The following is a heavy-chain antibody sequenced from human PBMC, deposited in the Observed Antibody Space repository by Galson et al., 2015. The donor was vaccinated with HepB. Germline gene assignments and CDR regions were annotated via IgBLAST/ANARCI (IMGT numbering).Heavy chain of an antibody. CDR3: VRESLMAMVTFDL. J-gene: IGHJ4*02. D-gene: IGHD5-18*01. CDR1: GFIFSRHG. CDR2: IWHDGSNQ. Sequence: SLRLSCAASGFIFSRHGIHWVRQAPGKGLECVAMIWHDGSNQLYADSVKGRFTISSDNSKNTLYLQMNSLRAEDTAVYYCVRESLMAMVTFDLWGRGTLATVSS. V-gene: IGHV3-33*01.